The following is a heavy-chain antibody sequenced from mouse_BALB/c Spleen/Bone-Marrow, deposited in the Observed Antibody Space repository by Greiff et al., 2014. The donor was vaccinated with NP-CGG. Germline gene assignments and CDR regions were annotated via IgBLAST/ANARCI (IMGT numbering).Heavy chain of an antibody. CDR3: ANYYYGSSLFAY. D-gene: IGHD1-1*01. V-gene: IGHV14-3*02. J-gene: IGHJ3*01. CDR1: GYSFTDSC. Sequence: EVHVQQSGPELVKPGSSVKMSCTASGYSFTDSCMHWVKQRPGQGLEWIGMIDPADGNTKFDPKFKGKATLTADTSSNTAYMQLSSLTSEDTAVYYCANYYYGSSLFAYWGQGTLVTVSA. CDR2: IDPADGNT.